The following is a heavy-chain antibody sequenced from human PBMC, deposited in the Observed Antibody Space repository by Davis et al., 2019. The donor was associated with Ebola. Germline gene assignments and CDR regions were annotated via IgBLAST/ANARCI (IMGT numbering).Heavy chain of an antibody. V-gene: IGHV1-69*05. CDR1: GGTFSSYA. J-gene: IGHJ5*02. Sequence: SVKVSCKASGGTFSSYAISWVRQAPGQGLEWMGGIIPIFGTANYAQKFQERVTITRDMSTSTAYMELSSLRSEDTAVYYCAAEPGITIFGVVPPDNWFDPWGQGTLVTVSS. D-gene: IGHD3-3*01. CDR3: AAEPGITIFGVVPPDNWFDP. CDR2: IIPIFGTA.